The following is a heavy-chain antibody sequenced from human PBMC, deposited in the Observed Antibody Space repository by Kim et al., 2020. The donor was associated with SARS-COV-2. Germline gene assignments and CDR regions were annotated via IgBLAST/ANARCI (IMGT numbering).Heavy chain of an antibody. CDR3: TSIFEY. J-gene: IGHJ4*02. CDR2: YGGSR. Sequence: YGGSRYYADSVKGRFTTSRDNANNMVYLQMNSLRVDDTAIYYCTSIFEYWGQGALVTVSS. D-gene: IGHD3-3*02. V-gene: IGHV3-74*01.